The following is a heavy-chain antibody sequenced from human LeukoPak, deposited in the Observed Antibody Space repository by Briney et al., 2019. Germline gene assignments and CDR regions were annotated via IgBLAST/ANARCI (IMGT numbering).Heavy chain of an antibody. CDR3: AKDIDGMDV. CDR2: ISWNSGSI. CDR1: GFTFDDYA. Sequence: GRSLRLSCAASGFTFDDYAMHWVRQAPGQGLEWVSGISWNSGSIGYADSVKGRFTISRDNAKNSLYLQMNSLRAEDTALYYCAKDIDGMDVWGQGTTVTVSS. V-gene: IGHV3-9*01. J-gene: IGHJ6*02.